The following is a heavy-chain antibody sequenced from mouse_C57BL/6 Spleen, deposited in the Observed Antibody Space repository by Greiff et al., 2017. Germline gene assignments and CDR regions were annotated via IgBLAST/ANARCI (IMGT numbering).Heavy chain of an antibody. CDR2: IYPGDGDT. CDR1: GYAFSSSW. J-gene: IGHJ1*03. CDR3: ARPITTVVGYFDV. Sequence: VKLMESGPELVKPGASVKISCKASGYAFSSSWMNWVKQRPGKGLEWIGRIYPGDGDTNYNGKFKGKATLTADKSSSTAYMQLSSLTSEDSAVYFCARPITTVVGYFDVWGTGTTVTVSS. D-gene: IGHD1-1*01. V-gene: IGHV1-82*01.